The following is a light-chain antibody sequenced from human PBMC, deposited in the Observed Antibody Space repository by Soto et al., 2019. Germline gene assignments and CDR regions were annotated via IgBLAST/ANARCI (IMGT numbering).Light chain of an antibody. CDR2: EVT. Sequence: QSVLTQPASVSGSPGQSITISCTGTSSDIGNYKYVSWYQQHPGKAPKLMIYEVTNRPSGVSNRFSGSKSGNTASLTISGLQAEDEADYYCSSYTNTITLIVFGTGTKLTVL. CDR1: SSDIGNYKY. J-gene: IGLJ1*01. CDR3: SSYTNTITLIV. V-gene: IGLV2-14*01.